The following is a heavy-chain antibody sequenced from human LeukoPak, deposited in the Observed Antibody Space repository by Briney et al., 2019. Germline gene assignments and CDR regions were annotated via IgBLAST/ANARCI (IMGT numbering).Heavy chain of an antibody. Sequence: GGSLRLSCAASGFTFSSYSMNWVRQAPGKGLEWVSSISSSSSYIYYADSVKGRFTISRDNSKNTLYLQMNSLRAEDTAVYYCARADSSSWYYYYYMDVWGKGTTVTVSS. J-gene: IGHJ6*03. CDR1: GFTFSSYS. CDR3: ARADSSSWYYYYYMDV. CDR2: ISSSSSYI. D-gene: IGHD6-13*01. V-gene: IGHV3-21*01.